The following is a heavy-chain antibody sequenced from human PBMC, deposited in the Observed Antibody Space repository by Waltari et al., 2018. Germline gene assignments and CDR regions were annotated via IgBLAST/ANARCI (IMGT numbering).Heavy chain of an antibody. CDR1: GSTFNPSA. D-gene: IGHD5-18*01. Sequence: QMHLVQSGPEVKKPGTSVKVSCKASGSTFNPSAVQWVRQAPGQRLEWIGWVVIDSDNTNYAQKFQGRVTFTRDTSTSTAYMELSGLKSDDTAVYYCATGGPHYSPWAFHVWGQGTLVIVSS. V-gene: IGHV1-58*01. CDR2: VVIDSDNT. CDR3: ATGGPHYSPWAFHV. J-gene: IGHJ3*01.